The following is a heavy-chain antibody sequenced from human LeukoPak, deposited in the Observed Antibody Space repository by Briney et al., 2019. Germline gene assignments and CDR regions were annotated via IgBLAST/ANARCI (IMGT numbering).Heavy chain of an antibody. CDR1: GGSFSGYY. CDR2: INHSGST. J-gene: IGHJ5*02. Sequence: SETLSLTCAVYGGSFSGYYWSWIRQPPGKGLEWIGEINHSGSTNYNPSLKSRVTISVDTSKNQFSLKLSSVTAADTAVYYCARGPKYYDILTGYFNWFDPWGQGTLVTVSS. CDR3: ARGPKYYDILTGYFNWFDP. V-gene: IGHV4-34*01. D-gene: IGHD3-9*01.